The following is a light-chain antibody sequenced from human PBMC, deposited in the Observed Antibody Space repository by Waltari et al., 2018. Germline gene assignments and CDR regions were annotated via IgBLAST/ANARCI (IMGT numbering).Light chain of an antibody. Sequence: QSALTQPPSASGSPGQSVTISCTGTSRDAGGHNFVSWYQQHPGKVPKLMIHEVSKRPSGVPDRFSGSKSGDTASLTVSGLQAEDEADYYCTSYAGSNILVFGGGTKLTVL. V-gene: IGLV2-8*01. CDR1: SRDAGGHNF. CDR2: EVS. J-gene: IGLJ2*01. CDR3: TSYAGSNILV.